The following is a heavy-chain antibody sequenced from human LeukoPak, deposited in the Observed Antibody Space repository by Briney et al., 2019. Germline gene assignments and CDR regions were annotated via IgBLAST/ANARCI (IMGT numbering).Heavy chain of an antibody. D-gene: IGHD3-16*02. CDR1: GFTVSSNY. V-gene: IGHV3-66*01. Sequence: PGGSLRLSCAASGFTVSSNYMSWVRQAPGEGLEWASVIYSSDNTYYADSVKGRFTISRENSKNTLYLQMNGLRAEDTAVYYCARFRLRLGELSLGDAFDIWGQGTMVTVSS. CDR3: ARFRLRLGELSLGDAFDI. CDR2: IYSSDNT. J-gene: IGHJ3*02.